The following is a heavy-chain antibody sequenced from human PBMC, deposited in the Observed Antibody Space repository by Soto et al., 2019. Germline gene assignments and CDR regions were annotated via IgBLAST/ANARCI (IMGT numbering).Heavy chain of an antibody. D-gene: IGHD4-17*01. V-gene: IGHV3-30*03. CDR2: ISRDATSE. CDR3: ARESDYPRDNKYYGTDV. Sequence: GGSLRLSCAASAFSLSSYGFHWVRQSPGKGLEWVAFISRDATSEHYIDSVKGRFTISRDNAKNKLYIQMNSLRGEDTAVYYCARESDYPRDNKYYGTDVWGQGTRVTVSS. CDR1: AFSLSSYG. J-gene: IGHJ6*02.